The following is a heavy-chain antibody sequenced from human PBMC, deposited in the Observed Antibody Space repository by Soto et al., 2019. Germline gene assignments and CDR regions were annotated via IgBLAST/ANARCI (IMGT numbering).Heavy chain of an antibody. J-gene: IGHJ4*02. CDR2: IYYSGST. CDR1: GGSISSSSYY. V-gene: IGHV4-39*07. Sequence: SETLSLTCTVSGGSISSSSYYWGWIRQPPGKGLEWIGSIYYSGSTYYNPSLKSRVTISVDTSKNQFSLKLSSVTAADTAVYYCARMNYYDTSGYPFDYWGQGMMVTVSS. CDR3: ARMNYYDTSGYPFDY. D-gene: IGHD3-22*01.